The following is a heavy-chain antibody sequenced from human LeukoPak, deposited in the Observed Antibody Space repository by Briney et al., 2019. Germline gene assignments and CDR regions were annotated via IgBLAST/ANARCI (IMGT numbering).Heavy chain of an antibody. CDR1: GFTVSSNY. V-gene: IGHV3-53*01. CDR2: IYSGGST. J-gene: IGHJ6*02. CDR3: ARGVVAATFYYYYGMDV. D-gene: IGHD2-15*01. Sequence: GGSLRLSCAASGFTVSSNYMSWVRQAPGKGLEWVSVIYSGGSTYYADSVKGRFTISRDNSKNTLYLQMNSLRAEDTAVYYCARGVVAATFYYYYGMDVWGQGTTVTVSS.